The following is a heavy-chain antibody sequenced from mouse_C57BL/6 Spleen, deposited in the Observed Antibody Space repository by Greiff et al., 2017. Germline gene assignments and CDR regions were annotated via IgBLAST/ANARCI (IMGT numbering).Heavy chain of an antibody. J-gene: IGHJ1*03. CDR2: IDPNSGGT. CDR1: GYTFTSYW. V-gene: IGHV1-72*01. Sequence: VQLQQPGAEPVKPGASVKLSCKASGYTFTSYWMHWVKQRPGRGLEWIGRIDPNSGGTKYNEKFKSKATLTVDKPSSTAYMQLSSLTSEDSAVYYCAREGPPLRGYFDVWGTGTTVTVSS. CDR3: AREGPPLRGYFDV.